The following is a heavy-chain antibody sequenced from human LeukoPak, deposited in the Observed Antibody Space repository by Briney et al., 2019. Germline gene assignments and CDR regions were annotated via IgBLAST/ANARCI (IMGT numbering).Heavy chain of an antibody. CDR3: ARDRYSGSLHDFDY. CDR1: GGSISSSSYY. V-gene: IGHV4-39*07. CDR2: IYYSGST. D-gene: IGHD1-26*01. J-gene: IGHJ4*02. Sequence: PSETLSLTCTVSGGSISSSSYYWGWIRQPPGKGLEWIGSIYYSGSTYYNPSLKSRVTISVDTSKNQFSLKLSSVTAADTAVYYCARDRYSGSLHDFDYWGQGTLVTVSS.